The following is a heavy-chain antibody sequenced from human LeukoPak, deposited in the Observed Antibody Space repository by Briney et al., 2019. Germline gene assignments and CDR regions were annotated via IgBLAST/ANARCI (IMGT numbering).Heavy chain of an antibody. CDR1: GGSIRRYC. J-gene: IGHJ6*03. CDR2: IYTSGST. CDR3: ARGGCSSTTCYYYYYYMDV. V-gene: IGHV4-4*07. Sequence: PSETLSLTCTVSGGSIRRYCWRWIRQPAGKGLEWIGRIYTSGSTNYNPSLKSLVTMSVDTSKNQFSLKLSSVTAADTAVYYCARGGCSSTTCYYYYYYMDVWGKGTTVTVSS. D-gene: IGHD2-2*01.